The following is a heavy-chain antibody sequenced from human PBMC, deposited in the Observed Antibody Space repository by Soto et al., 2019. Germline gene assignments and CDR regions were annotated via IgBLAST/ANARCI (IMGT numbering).Heavy chain of an antibody. D-gene: IGHD2-21*02. J-gene: IGHJ4*02. V-gene: IGHV3-30-3*01. Sequence: PWGPRRLSCAASGFTFRSYAMHWVRKAPGKGLEWVAVISYYVSNKYYADSVKGRFTISRDNSKNTLYLQMNSLRAEDTAVYYCARERYPHIEVVTAILGYWGKGNMVTVSA. CDR3: ARERYPHIEVVTAILGY. CDR2: ISYYVSNK. CDR1: GFTFRSYA.